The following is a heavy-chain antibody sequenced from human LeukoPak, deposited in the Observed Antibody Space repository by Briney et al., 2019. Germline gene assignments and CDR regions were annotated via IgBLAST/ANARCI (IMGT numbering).Heavy chain of an antibody. D-gene: IGHD6-6*01. J-gene: IGHJ4*02. V-gene: IGHV4-59*01. Sequence: QSSETLSLTCTVSGGSISSYYWSWIRQPPGKGLEWIGYIYYSGSTYYNPSLKSRVTISVDTSKNQFSLKLSSVTAADTAVYYCARVRSIAARPFDYWGQGTLVTVSS. CDR3: ARVRSIAARPFDY. CDR2: IYYSGST. CDR1: GGSISSYY.